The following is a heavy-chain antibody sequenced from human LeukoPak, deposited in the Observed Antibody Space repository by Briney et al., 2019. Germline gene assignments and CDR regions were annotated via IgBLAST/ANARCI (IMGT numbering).Heavy chain of an antibody. CDR1: GFIVSNNY. J-gene: IGHJ6*02. Sequence: GGSLRLPCAASGFIVSNNYMSWARQAPGKGLEWVSITSSRGTTYYADSVKGRFTISRDSSQNTLYLQMNSLRAEDTAVYYCATRGRSGYYYGMDVWGQGTTVTVSS. CDR3: ATRGRSGYYYGMDV. V-gene: IGHV3-66*01. CDR2: TSSRGTT. D-gene: IGHD1-26*01.